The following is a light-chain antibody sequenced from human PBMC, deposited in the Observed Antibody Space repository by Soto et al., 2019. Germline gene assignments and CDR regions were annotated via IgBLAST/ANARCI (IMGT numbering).Light chain of an antibody. J-gene: IGKJ5*01. Sequence: DIVLTQSPGPLSLSPGERATLSCRASQSVSNNYLAWYQQKPGQAPRLLIYGASNRATGIPDRFSGSGSGTDCTLTISRLEPEDVAVYYCQQYNNWPITFGQGTRLEI. CDR1: QSVSNNY. V-gene: IGKV3-20*01. CDR3: QQYNNWPIT. CDR2: GAS.